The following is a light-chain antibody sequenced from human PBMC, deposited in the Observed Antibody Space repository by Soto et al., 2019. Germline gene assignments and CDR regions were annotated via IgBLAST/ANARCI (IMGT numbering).Light chain of an antibody. V-gene: IGKV3-15*01. CDR3: QQYDNLPPWT. CDR1: QTVGTY. J-gene: IGKJ1*01. Sequence: EVVMTQSPATLSVSPGERATLSCRASQTVGTYLAWYQHRPGQAPRLLIYGASTRATGVPARFSGSGSGTEFTLTIRSLQSEDFAVYFCQQYDNLPPWTFGQGTKVEVK. CDR2: GAS.